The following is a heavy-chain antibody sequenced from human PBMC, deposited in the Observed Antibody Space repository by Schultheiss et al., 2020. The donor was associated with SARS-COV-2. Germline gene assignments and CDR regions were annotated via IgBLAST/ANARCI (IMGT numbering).Heavy chain of an antibody. CDR3: ARPPLTYSSSWYTAQGDFDY. V-gene: IGHV1-2*06. J-gene: IGHJ4*02. CDR1: GYTFSDYF. Sequence: GESLKISCQASGYTFSDYFIHWVRQAPGQGLVWMERITPNSGGTNYAQKFQGRVTITADESTSTAYMELSSLRSEDTAVYYCARPPLTYSSSWYTAQGDFDYWGQGTLVTVSA. D-gene: IGHD6-13*01. CDR2: ITPNSGGT.